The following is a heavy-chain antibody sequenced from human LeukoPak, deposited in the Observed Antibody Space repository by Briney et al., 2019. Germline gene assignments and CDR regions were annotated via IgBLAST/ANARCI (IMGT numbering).Heavy chain of an antibody. J-gene: IGHJ6*02. Sequence: GGSLRLSCAASGFTVSSNYMSWVRQAPGKGLEWVSVIYSGGSTYYADSVKGRFTTSRDNSKNTLYLQMNSLRAEDTAVYYCARDVPGLLWFGELLDGMDVWGQGTTVTVSS. V-gene: IGHV3-66*01. CDR2: IYSGGST. CDR1: GFTVSSNY. D-gene: IGHD3-10*01. CDR3: ARDVPGLLWFGELLDGMDV.